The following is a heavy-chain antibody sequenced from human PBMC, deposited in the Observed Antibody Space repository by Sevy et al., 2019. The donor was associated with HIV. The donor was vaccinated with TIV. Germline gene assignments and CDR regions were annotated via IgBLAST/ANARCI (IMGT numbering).Heavy chain of an antibody. V-gene: IGHV4-39*01. D-gene: IGHD5-12*01. CDR1: GGSIVSSSHY. CDR2: IYYSGGT. Sequence: SETLSLTCSVSGGSIVSSSHYWGWIRQPPGKGLEWLGRIYYSGGTYYNPSLNGGLTISIDTSKNQFSLNLRSVTAADTAIYYCAREAGGYDYDYGMDVWGQGTTVTVSS. CDR3: AREAGGYDYDYGMDV. J-gene: IGHJ6*02.